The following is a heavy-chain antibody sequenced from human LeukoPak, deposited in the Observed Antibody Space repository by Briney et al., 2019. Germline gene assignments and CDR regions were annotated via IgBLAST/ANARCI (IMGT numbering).Heavy chain of an antibody. V-gene: IGHV4-39*07. CDR1: GGSISSSSYY. D-gene: IGHD6-19*01. Sequence: PSETLSLTCTVSGGSISSSSYYWGWIRQPPGKGLEWIGSIYYSGSTYYNPSLKSRVTISVDTSKNQFSLKLSSVTAADTAVYYCARDHGSGWYSYLDDWGQGTLVTVSS. CDR2: IYYSGST. CDR3: ARDHGSGWYSYLDD. J-gene: IGHJ4*02.